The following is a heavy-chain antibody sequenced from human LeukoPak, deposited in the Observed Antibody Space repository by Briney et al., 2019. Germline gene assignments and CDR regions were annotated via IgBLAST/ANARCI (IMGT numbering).Heavy chain of an antibody. V-gene: IGHV3-30*02. J-gene: IGHJ4*02. CDR2: IRSDGSDK. CDR3: GKHDSSSDY. D-gene: IGHD3-22*01. Sequence: GGSLRLSCAASGFIFSTYGMHWVRQAPGKGLEWVAFIRSDGSDKSYAGSVMGRFTISRDNSRNTLHLQMNTLRAEDTAVYYRGKHDSSSDYWGQGTLVTVSS. CDR1: GFIFSTYG.